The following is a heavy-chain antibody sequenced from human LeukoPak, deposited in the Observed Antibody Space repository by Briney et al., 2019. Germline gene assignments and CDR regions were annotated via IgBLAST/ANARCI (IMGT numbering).Heavy chain of an antibody. V-gene: IGHV1-69*04. Sequence: GASVKVSCKASGYTFTGYYMHWVRQAPGQGLEWMGRIIPILGIANYAQKFQGRVTITADKSTSTAYMEPSSLRSEDTAVYYCARDLSIAAAGTWYFDYWGQGTLVTVSS. CDR1: GYTFTGYY. J-gene: IGHJ4*02. CDR2: IIPILGIA. CDR3: ARDLSIAAAGTWYFDY. D-gene: IGHD6-13*01.